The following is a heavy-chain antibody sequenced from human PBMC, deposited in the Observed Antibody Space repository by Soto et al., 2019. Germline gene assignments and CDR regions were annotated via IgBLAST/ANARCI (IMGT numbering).Heavy chain of an antibody. CDR2: IGGSGGST. D-gene: IGHD2-21*02. CDR1: GFNFNSYA. Sequence: EVQLLESGGGLVQRGGSLRLSCAASGFNFNSYAMTWVRQAPGKGLEWVSGIGGSGGSTYYADSVKGRFTVSRDNSKNTLSLQMNRLRAADTADYYCAEVAYCGGDCSLSYFCYWCQGSLVTVSS. CDR3: AEVAYCGGDCSLSYFCY. J-gene: IGHJ4*02. V-gene: IGHV3-23*01.